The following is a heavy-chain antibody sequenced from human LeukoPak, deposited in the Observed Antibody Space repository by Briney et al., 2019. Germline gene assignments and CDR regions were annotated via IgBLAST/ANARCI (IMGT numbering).Heavy chain of an antibody. CDR2: IYSGGST. CDR1: GFTVSSNY. V-gene: IGHV3-53*01. D-gene: IGHD6-13*01. Sequence: GGSLRLSCAASGFTVSSNYMSWVRQAPGKGLEWVSVIYSGGSTYYADSVKGRFTISRDNSKNTLYLQMNSLRAEDTAVYYCARDLDVATAEDYKYGMDVWGQGTTVTVSS. J-gene: IGHJ6*02. CDR3: ARDLDVATAEDYKYGMDV.